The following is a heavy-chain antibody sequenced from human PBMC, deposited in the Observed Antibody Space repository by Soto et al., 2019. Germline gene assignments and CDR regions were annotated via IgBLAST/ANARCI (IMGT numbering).Heavy chain of an antibody. CDR1: GFTFSDYY. J-gene: IGHJ4*02. CDR3: ARGGDILTGYYTLDY. V-gene: IGHV3-11*05. D-gene: IGHD3-9*01. CDR2: ISSSSRYT. Sequence: GESLKISCAASGFTFSDYYMSWIRQAPGKGLKRVTHISSSSRYTDYADTVKGRFTISRDNAKNSLYLKMNSLRAEDTALYYCARGGDILTGYYTLDYWGQGTLVTVSS.